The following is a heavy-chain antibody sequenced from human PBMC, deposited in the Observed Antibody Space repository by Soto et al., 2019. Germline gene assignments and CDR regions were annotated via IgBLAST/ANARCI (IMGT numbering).Heavy chain of an antibody. D-gene: IGHD3-22*01. J-gene: IGHJ4*02. CDR2: IIPIFGTA. V-gene: IGHV1-69*13. CDR1: GGTFSSYA. Sequence: SVKVSCKASGGTFSSYAISWVRQAPGQGLEWMGGIIPIFGTANYAQKFQGRVTITADESTSTAYMELSSLRSEDTAVYYCARAWDTYYYDSSGYLPLDYWGQGTLVTVSS. CDR3: ARAWDTYYYDSSGYLPLDY.